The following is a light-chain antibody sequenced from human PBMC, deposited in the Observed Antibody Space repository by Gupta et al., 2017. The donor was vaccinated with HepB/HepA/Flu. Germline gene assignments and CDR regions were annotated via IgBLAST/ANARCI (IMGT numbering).Light chain of an antibody. Sequence: EIVLTQSPGTLSLSPGERATLSCRASQSVPYNYLAWYQQKPGQTPRVLIFATSNRATAISDRFSGSGSGTDFTLTISRLEPEDFAVYYCQQEGYSPWTFGQGTKVEIK. CDR2: ATS. V-gene: IGKV3-20*01. J-gene: IGKJ1*01. CDR1: QSVPYNY. CDR3: QQEGYSPWT.